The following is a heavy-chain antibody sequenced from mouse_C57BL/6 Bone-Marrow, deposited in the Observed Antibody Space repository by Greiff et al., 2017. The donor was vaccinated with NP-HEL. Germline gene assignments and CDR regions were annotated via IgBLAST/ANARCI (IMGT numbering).Heavy chain of an antibody. CDR2: IYPGSGST. J-gene: IGHJ2*01. CDR1: GYTFPSYW. D-gene: IGHD1-1*01. Sequence: QVQLQQPGAELVKPGASVKMSCKASGYTFPSYWITWVKQRPGQGLEWIGDIYPGSGSTNYNEKFKSKATLTVDTSSSTAYMQLSSLTSEDSAVYYCAREDFITTVVANFDYWGQGTTLTVSS. CDR3: AREDFITTVVANFDY. V-gene: IGHV1-55*01.